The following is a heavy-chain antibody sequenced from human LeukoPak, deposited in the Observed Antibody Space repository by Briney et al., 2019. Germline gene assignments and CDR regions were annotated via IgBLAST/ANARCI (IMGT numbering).Heavy chain of an antibody. J-gene: IGHJ4*02. CDR3: ARHGSGTYDY. D-gene: IGHD1-26*01. Sequence: SETLSLTCTVSGGSISSYYWSWIRQPPGKGLEWIGYISYSGSTSYNPSLKSRVSISVDTTKNQFPLKLNSVTAADTAVYFCARHGSGTYDYWGQGTLVTVSS. V-gene: IGHV4-59*08. CDR2: ISYSGST. CDR1: GGSISSYY.